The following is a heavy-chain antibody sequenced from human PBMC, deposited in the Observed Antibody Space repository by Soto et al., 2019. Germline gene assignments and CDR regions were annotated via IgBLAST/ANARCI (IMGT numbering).Heavy chain of an antibody. CDR2: ISYSGRT. CDR3: VHHGGDPYYHDV. V-gene: IGHV4-4*02. Sequence: QVQLQESGPGLVNPSGTLSLTCAVSGGSLSSSSWWSWVRQPPGKALGWLGEISYSGRTKYNPSLNRRVTIYADQSKNDFSLRLSSVTAADTAVYYCVHHGGDPYYHDVWGQGMLVTVAS. J-gene: IGHJ4*02. CDR1: GGSLSSSSW. D-gene: IGHD3-10*01.